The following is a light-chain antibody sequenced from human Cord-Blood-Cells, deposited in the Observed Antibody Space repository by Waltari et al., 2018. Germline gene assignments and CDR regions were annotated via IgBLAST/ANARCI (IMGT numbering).Light chain of an antibody. V-gene: IGLV2-23*01. CDR2: EGS. CDR1: SSDAGSYNL. CDR3: CSSAGTYVV. J-gene: IGLJ2*01. Sequence: QSALTQPASVSGSPGQSITISCTGTSSDAGSYNLVSWYQQHPGKAPKLMLYEGSKRPSGVSNRFSGSKSANTASLTISGLQAEDEADYYCCSSAGTYVVFGGGTTLSVL.